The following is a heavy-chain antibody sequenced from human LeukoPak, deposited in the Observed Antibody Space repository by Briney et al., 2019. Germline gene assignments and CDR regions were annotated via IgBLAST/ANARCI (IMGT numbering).Heavy chain of an antibody. J-gene: IGHJ4*02. Sequence: PSETLSLTCTVSGGSISSYCWSWIRQPPGKGLEWVGYIYYSGSTNYNPALKSRVTISVDTPKTQFSLKLSCVSAADAAVYYCARVGSGSYWGPFDYWGQGTLVTVSS. CDR1: GGSISSYC. D-gene: IGHD1-26*01. V-gene: IGHV4-59*01. CDR2: IYYSGST. CDR3: ARVGSGSYWGPFDY.